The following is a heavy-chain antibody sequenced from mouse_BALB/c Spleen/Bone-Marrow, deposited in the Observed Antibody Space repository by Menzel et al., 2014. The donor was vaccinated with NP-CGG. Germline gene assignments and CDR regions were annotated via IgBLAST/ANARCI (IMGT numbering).Heavy chain of an antibody. D-gene: IGHD2-1*01. V-gene: IGHV1S127*01. Sequence: QVQLQQSGPQLVRPGASVKISCKASGYSFTSYWMHWVKQRPGQGLEWIGMIDPSDSETRLNQKFKDKATLTVDKSSSTAYMQHSSRTSEDSAVYYCASPSDGNPFAYWGQGTLVTVSA. CDR3: ASPSDGNPFAY. CDR2: IDPSDSET. J-gene: IGHJ3*01. CDR1: GYSFTSYW.